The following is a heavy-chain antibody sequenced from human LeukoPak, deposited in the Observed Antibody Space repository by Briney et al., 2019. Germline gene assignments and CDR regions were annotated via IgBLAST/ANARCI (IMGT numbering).Heavy chain of an antibody. CDR2: INHSGST. J-gene: IGHJ5*02. V-gene: IGHV4-34*01. D-gene: IGHD3-3*01. Sequence: SETLSLTCAVYGGSFSGYYWSWIRQPPGKGLEWIGEINHSGSTNYNPSLKSRVTISVDTSKNQFSLKLSSVTAADTAVYYCARHNWYYDFWSGYSPPNWFDPWGQGTLVTVSS. CDR1: GGSFSGYY. CDR3: ARHNWYYDFWSGYSPPNWFDP.